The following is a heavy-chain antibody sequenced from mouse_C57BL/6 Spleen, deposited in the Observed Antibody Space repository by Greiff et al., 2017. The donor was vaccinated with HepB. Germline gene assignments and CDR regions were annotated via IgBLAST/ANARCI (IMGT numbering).Heavy chain of an antibody. D-gene: IGHD1-1*01. CDR2: ISDGGSYT. CDR1: GFTFSSYA. V-gene: IGHV5-4*03. CDR3: ARKGDYYGSSYWYFDV. Sequence: EVNVVESGGGLVKPGGSLKLSCAASGFTFSSYAMSWVRQTPEKRLEWVATISDGGSYTYYPDNVKGRFTISRDNAKNNLYLQMSHLKSEDTAMYYCARKGDYYGSSYWYFDVWGTGTTVTVSS. J-gene: IGHJ1*03.